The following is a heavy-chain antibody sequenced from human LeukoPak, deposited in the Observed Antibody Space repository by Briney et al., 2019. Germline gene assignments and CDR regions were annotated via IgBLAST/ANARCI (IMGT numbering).Heavy chain of an antibody. J-gene: IGHJ2*01. CDR1: DFSFITCA. CDR2: IKQDGSEK. V-gene: IGHV3-7*01. D-gene: IGHD2-2*01. Sequence: GGSLRLSCAASDFSFITCAMSWVRQAPGKGLEWVANIKQDGSEKYCVDSVKGRFTISRDNAKNSLYLQMNSLRAEDTAVYYCARRVPAAILIYWYFDLWGRGTLVTVSS. CDR3: ARRVPAAILIYWYFDL.